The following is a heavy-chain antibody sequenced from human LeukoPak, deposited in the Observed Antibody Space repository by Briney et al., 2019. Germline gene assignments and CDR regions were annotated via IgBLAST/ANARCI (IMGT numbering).Heavy chain of an antibody. V-gene: IGHV1-69*06. J-gene: IGHJ6*03. CDR2: IIPIFGTA. CDR3: ARTSSSSIWYYCYMDV. CDR1: GGTFSSYA. Sequence: SVKVSCKASGGTFSSYAISWVRQAPGQGLEWMGGIIPIFGTANYAQKFQGRVTITADKSTSTAYMELSRLRSDDTAVYYCARTSSSSIWYYCYMDVWGKGTTVTVSS. D-gene: IGHD6-13*01.